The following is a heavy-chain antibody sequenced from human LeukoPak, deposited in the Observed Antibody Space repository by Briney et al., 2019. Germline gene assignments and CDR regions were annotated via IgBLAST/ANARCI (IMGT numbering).Heavy chain of an antibody. Sequence: TSETLSLTCAVYGGSFSGYYWTWIRQPPGKGLEWIGEMNHSGSANYNPSLKSRVTISVDTSKNQFSLKLSSVTAADTAVYYCARGKAAAGRWFDPWGQGTLVTVSS. CDR1: GGSFSGYY. D-gene: IGHD6-13*01. V-gene: IGHV4-34*01. J-gene: IGHJ5*02. CDR2: MNHSGSA. CDR3: ARGKAAAGRWFDP.